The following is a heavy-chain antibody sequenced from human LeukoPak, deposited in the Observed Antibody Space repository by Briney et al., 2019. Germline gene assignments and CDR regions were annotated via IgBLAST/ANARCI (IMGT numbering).Heavy chain of an antibody. J-gene: IGHJ4*02. Sequence: GGSLRLSCAASGFTFSSYGMHWVRQAPGKGLEWVAVISYDGSNEYYADSVKGRFTISRDNSKNTLYLQMNSLRAEDTAVYYCARDWFHAIDYWGQGTLVTVSS. V-gene: IGHV3-30*03. CDR1: GFTFSSYG. CDR2: ISYDGSNE. D-gene: IGHD2/OR15-2a*01. CDR3: ARDWFHAIDY.